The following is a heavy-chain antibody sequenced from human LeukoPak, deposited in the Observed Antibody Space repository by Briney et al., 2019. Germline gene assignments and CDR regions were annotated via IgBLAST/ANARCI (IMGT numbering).Heavy chain of an antibody. V-gene: IGHV3-30*18. CDR3: AELGITMIGGV. Sequence: GRSLRLSCAASRFTFSRYGMHWVRQAPGKGLEWVAVISYDGSNKYYVDSVKGRFTISRDNSKNTLYLQMNSLRAEDTAVYYCAELGITMIGGVWGKGTTVTISS. CDR1: RFTFSRYG. CDR2: ISYDGSNK. D-gene: IGHD3-10*02. J-gene: IGHJ6*04.